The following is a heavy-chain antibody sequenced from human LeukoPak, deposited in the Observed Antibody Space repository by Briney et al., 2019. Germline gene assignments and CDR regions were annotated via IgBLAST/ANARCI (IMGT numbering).Heavy chain of an antibody. D-gene: IGHD3-22*01. J-gene: IGHJ4*02. CDR2: ISSSSSYI. CDR1: GFTFSDYY. V-gene: IGHV3-21*01. Sequence: GGSLRLSCAASGFTFSDYYMSWVRQAPGKGLEWVSSISSSSSYIYYADSVKGRFTISRDNAKNSLYLQMNSLRAEDTAVYYCARIAMIVVPLSYYFDYWGQGTLVTVSS. CDR3: ARIAMIVVPLSYYFDY.